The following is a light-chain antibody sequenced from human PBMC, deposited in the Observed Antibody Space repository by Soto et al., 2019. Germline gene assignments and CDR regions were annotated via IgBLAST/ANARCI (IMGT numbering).Light chain of an antibody. Sequence: QSVLTQPASVSGSPGQSITISCTGTSCDVGGYNYVSWYQQHPGKAPKLMIYEVSNRPSGVSNRFSGSKSGNTASLTISGLQAEDEADYYCSSYTSSSTLYVFGTGTKVTV. CDR3: SSYTSSSTLYV. J-gene: IGLJ1*01. CDR1: SCDVGGYNY. V-gene: IGLV2-14*01. CDR2: EVS.